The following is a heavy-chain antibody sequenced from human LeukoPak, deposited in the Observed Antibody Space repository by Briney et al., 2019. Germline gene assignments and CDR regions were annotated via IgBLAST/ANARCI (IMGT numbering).Heavy chain of an antibody. CDR1: GDTSSRDV. V-gene: IGHV1-69*13. Sequence: SVKVSCKAPGDTSSRDVISCGRQAPGQGLEWMGGIIPIFGTANYAQKSQGRVTITADESTSTAYMELSSLRSEDTAVYYCARDYSCGEGCFDHWGQGTLVTVSS. J-gene: IGHJ5*02. D-gene: IGHD6-25*01. CDR3: ARDYSCGEGCFDH. CDR2: IIPIFGTA.